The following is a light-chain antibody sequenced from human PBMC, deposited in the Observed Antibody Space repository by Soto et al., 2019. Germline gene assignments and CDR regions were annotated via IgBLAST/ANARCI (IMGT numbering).Light chain of an antibody. CDR3: QKYDSAPRT. Sequence: DIQITQSPSSLSASVGDSVTITCRASQGINNYLAWYQQKPGKVPVLLIYSASTLKAGIPSRFSGSGAGTDFTLTISSLQPEDFATYYCQKYDSAPRTFGQGTKVDIK. CDR1: QGINNY. CDR2: SAS. J-gene: IGKJ1*01. V-gene: IGKV1-27*01.